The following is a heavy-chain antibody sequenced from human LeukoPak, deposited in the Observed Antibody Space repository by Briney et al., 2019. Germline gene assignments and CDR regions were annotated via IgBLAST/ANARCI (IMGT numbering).Heavy chain of an antibody. D-gene: IGHD4-11*01. Sequence: GGSRRLSCAASGFTFTTYWMSWVRQAPGKGLEWVANIKQDGTEKYYVDSVKGRFTISRDNAKNSLYLQMNSLRAEDTAFYYCARGMSFSNYWGQGTLVTVSS. J-gene: IGHJ4*02. CDR1: GFTFTTYW. CDR2: IKQDGTEK. V-gene: IGHV3-7*03. CDR3: ARGMSFSNY.